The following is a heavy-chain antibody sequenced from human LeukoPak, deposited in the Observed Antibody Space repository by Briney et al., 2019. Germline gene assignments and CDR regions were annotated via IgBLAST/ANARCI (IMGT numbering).Heavy chain of an antibody. V-gene: IGHV3-21*01. CDR1: GFTFSSYS. CDR2: ISSSSYI. J-gene: IGHJ4*02. D-gene: IGHD5-12*01. Sequence: GGSLRLSCAASGFTFSSYSMNWVRQAPGKGLEWVSPISSSSYIYYADSVKGRFTISRDNAKNSLYLQRNSLRAEDTAVYYCARDVSGYDSGYFDYWGQGTLVTVSS. CDR3: ARDVSGYDSGYFDY.